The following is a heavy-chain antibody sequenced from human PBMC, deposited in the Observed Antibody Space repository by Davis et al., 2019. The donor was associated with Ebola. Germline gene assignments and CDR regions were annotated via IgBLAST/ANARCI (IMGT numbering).Heavy chain of an antibody. V-gene: IGHV3-7*01. CDR2: IKQDGSEK. CDR1: GFTFSSYW. D-gene: IGHD3-3*01. CDR3: AGGFGVVTPDY. Sequence: GESLKISCAASGFTFSSYWMSWVRQAPGKGLEWVANIKQDGSEKYYVDSVKGRFTISRDNAKNSLYLQMNRLRDEDTAVYYCAGGFGVVTPDYWGQGTLVTVSS. J-gene: IGHJ4*02.